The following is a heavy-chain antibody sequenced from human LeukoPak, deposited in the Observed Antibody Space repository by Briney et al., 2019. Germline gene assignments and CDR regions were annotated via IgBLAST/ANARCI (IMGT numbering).Heavy chain of an antibody. CDR3: ARLGPFWSGQHPYDAFDI. Sequence: PSETLSLTCTVSGYSISSSSYYWGWIRQPPGKGLEWIGSIYYSGSTYYNPSLKSRVTISVDTSKNQFSLKLSSVTAADTAVYYCARLGPFWSGQHPYDAFDIWGQGTMVTVSS. D-gene: IGHD3-3*01. CDR1: GYSISSSSYY. CDR2: IYYSGST. V-gene: IGHV4-39*01. J-gene: IGHJ3*02.